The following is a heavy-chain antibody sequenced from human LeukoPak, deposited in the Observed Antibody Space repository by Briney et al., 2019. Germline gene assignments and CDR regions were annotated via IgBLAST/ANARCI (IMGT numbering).Heavy chain of an antibody. J-gene: IGHJ5*02. CDR2: IYPGDSDT. Sequence: GESLQISCQGSGYTFTSYWIGWVRQMPGKGLEWMGIIYPGDSDTRYSPSFQGQVTISADKSISTAYLQWSSLKASDTAMYYCARQEGSYDILTGYYSSRWFDPWGQGTLVTVSS. D-gene: IGHD3-9*01. CDR1: GYTFTSYW. CDR3: ARQEGSYDILTGYYSSRWFDP. V-gene: IGHV5-51*01.